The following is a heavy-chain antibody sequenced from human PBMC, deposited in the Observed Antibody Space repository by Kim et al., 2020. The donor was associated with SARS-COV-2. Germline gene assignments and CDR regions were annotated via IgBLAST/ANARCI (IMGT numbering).Heavy chain of an antibody. J-gene: IGHJ5*02. V-gene: IGHV4-34*01. Sequence: SETLSLTCAVYGGSFSGYYWSWIRQPPGKGLEWIGEINHSGSTNYNPSLKSRVTISVDTSKNQFSLKLSSVTAADTAVYYCARGLVQLGGFDPWGQGTLVTVSS. CDR3: ARGLVQLGGFDP. CDR2: INHSGST. CDR1: GGSFSGYY. D-gene: IGHD1-1*01.